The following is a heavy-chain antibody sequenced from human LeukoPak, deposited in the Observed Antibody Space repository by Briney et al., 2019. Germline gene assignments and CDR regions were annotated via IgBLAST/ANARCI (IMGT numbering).Heavy chain of an antibody. V-gene: IGHV4-34*01. Sequence: SETLSLTCAVYGGSFSGYYWSWIRQPPGKGLEWIGEINHSGSTNYNPSLKSRVTISVDTSKNQFSLKLSSVTAADTAVYYCARGRGSISSFSYWFDPWGQGTLVTVSS. CDR3: ARGRGSISSFSYWFDP. CDR1: GGSFSGYY. J-gene: IGHJ5*02. CDR2: INHSGST. D-gene: IGHD3-16*01.